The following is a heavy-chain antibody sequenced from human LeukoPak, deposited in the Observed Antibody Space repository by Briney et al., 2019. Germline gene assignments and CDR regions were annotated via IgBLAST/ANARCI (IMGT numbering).Heavy chain of an antibody. CDR1: GFTFSNYA. D-gene: IGHD6-19*01. V-gene: IGHV3-23*01. Sequence: GSLRLSCAASGFTFSNYAMTWVRQAPGKRLEWVSAVGDSGANTYYTDSVKGRFTISRDNSKNTLYLQMNSLRAEDTAVYYCARDSDISAVAEDYWGQGTLVTVSS. CDR2: VGDSGANT. J-gene: IGHJ4*02. CDR3: ARDSDISAVAEDY.